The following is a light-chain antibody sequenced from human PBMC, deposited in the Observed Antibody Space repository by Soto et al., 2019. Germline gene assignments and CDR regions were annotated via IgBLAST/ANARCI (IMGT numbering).Light chain of an antibody. CDR1: QRVSSSY. CDR3: QQYGSSPLFT. Sequence: EIVLTQSPGTLSLSPGERATLSCRASQRVSSSYLAWYQQKPGQAPRLLIYGASGRATGIPDRFSGSGSGTDFTINSSRLEPEDFAVYYCQQYGSSPLFTFGPGTKVDIK. J-gene: IGKJ3*01. V-gene: IGKV3-20*01. CDR2: GAS.